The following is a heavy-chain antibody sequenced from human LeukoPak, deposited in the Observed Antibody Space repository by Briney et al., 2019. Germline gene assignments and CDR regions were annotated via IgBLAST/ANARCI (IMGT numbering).Heavy chain of an antibody. Sequence: GASVKVSCKAPGYIFTTYFIHWVRQAPGQGLEWMGWINPNNGDTNYVQKFQGRVTMTRDTSIRTAYMELSSLRFDDTAVYYCATMGATNFDYWGQGTLVTVSS. V-gene: IGHV1-2*02. CDR3: ATMGATNFDY. D-gene: IGHD1-26*01. J-gene: IGHJ4*02. CDR1: GYIFTTYF. CDR2: INPNNGDT.